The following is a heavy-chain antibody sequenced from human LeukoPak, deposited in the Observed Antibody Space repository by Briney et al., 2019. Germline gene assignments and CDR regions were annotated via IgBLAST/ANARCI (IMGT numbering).Heavy chain of an antibody. D-gene: IGHD6-13*01. CDR2: IKSKTDGGTT. J-gene: IGHJ3*02. V-gene: IGHV3-15*01. CDR3: TTDYSSSWYPFDAFDI. CDR1: GFIITNYT. Sequence: GGSLRLSCAVSGFIITNYTMSWVRQAPGKGLEWVGRIKSKTDGGTTDYAAPVKGRFTISRDDSKNTLYLQMNSLKTEDTAVYYCTTDYSSSWYPFDAFDIWGQGTMVTVSS.